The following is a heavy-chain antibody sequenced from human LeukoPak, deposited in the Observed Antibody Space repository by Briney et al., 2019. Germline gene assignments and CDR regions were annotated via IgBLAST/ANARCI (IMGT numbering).Heavy chain of an antibody. J-gene: IGHJ4*02. CDR3: AKVNNYDDY. Sequence: ERSLRLSCAASGFTFNIFGIHWVRQAPGKGLEWVAAISPDGNKEYYTESVKGRFTVSRDNSKNMIYLQMNSLRGEDSAVYYCAKVNNYDDYWGQGTLVTVSS. D-gene: IGHD1/OR15-1a*01. V-gene: IGHV3-30*18. CDR2: ISPDGNKE. CDR1: GFTFNIFG.